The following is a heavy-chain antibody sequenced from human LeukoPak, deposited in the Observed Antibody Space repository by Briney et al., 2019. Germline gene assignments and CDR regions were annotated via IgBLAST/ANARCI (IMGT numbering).Heavy chain of an antibody. Sequence: GGSLRLSCAASGFTFSSYAMHWVRQAPGRGLGWVALISSDGSNKYYADSVKGRFTISRDNSKNTLYLQMSSLRPEDTAVYYCARDCCGEWYYFDYWGQGTLVTVSS. V-gene: IGHV3-30-3*01. CDR3: ARDCCGEWYYFDY. CDR2: ISSDGSNK. CDR1: GFTFSSYA. J-gene: IGHJ4*02. D-gene: IGHD3-10*01.